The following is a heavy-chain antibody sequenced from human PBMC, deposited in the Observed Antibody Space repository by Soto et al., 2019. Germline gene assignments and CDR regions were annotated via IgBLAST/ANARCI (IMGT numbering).Heavy chain of an antibody. CDR2: IYWNDDK. CDR1: GFSLSTSGVG. J-gene: IGHJ4*02. Sequence: SGPTLVHPTQPLTLTCTFSGFSLSTSGVGVGWIRQPPGKALEWLALIYWNDDKRYSPSLKSRLTITKDTSKNQVVLTMTNMDPVDTATYYCAHSTGRIAARPDFDYWGQGTLVTVSS. D-gene: IGHD6-6*01. V-gene: IGHV2-5*01. CDR3: AHSTGRIAARPDFDY.